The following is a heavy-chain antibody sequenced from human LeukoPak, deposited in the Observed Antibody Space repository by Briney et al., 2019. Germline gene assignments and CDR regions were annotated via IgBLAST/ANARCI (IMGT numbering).Heavy chain of an antibody. D-gene: IGHD3-10*01. CDR1: GFTFSSYS. Sequence: GGSLRLSCAASGFTFSSYSMNWVRQAPGKGLEWLSYISSSSSTIYYADSVKGRFTISRDNVKNSLYLQMNSLGAEDTAVYYCARDISLFYYGSGSAYGMDVWGQGTTVTVFS. CDR3: ARDISLFYYGSGSAYGMDV. J-gene: IGHJ6*02. V-gene: IGHV3-48*01. CDR2: ISSSSSTI.